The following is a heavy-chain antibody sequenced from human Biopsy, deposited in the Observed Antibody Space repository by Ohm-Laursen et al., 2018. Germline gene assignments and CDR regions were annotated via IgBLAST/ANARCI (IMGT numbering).Heavy chain of an antibody. J-gene: IGHJ1*01. D-gene: IGHD3-9*01. Sequence: SVKVSCKSPGGTFSNYGVNWVRQAPGQGLEWLGGNIPILGTGNYAQKFQDRVTVAADTSTSTATMELRSLRSDDTAVYYCATKLTGYFHHWGQGTLVIASS. CDR1: GGTFSNYG. V-gene: IGHV1-69*06. CDR3: ATKLTGYFHH. CDR2: NIPILGTG.